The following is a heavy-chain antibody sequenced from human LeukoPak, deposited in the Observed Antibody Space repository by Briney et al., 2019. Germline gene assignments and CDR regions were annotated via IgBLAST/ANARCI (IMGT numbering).Heavy chain of an antibody. J-gene: IGHJ4*02. V-gene: IGHV3-7*03. CDR3: AKVREGYYYDSSGYYPFDY. CDR2: IKQDGSEN. Sequence: PGRSLRLSCAASGFTFSSYWMSWVRQAPGKGREWVANIKQDGSENYYMDSVKGRFTISRDNSKNTLYLQMNSLRAEDTAVYYCAKVREGYYYDSSGYYPFDYWGQGTLGTVSS. CDR1: GFTFSSYW. D-gene: IGHD3-22*01.